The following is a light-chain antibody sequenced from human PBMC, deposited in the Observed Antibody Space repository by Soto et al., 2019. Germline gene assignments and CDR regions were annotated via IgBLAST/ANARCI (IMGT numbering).Light chain of an antibody. V-gene: IGKV1-39*01. CDR1: QSISTY. CDR2: DSS. Sequence: DIQLTRSPSSLSASVGDRITITCLASQSISTYLNWYQQKPGEAPTLLVYDSSTLQSGVPSRFSGSGFGAEFTLTVSSLQPEDFATYYCQQSYSNPTWTFGQGTKVDIK. CDR3: QQSYSNPTWT. J-gene: IGKJ1*01.